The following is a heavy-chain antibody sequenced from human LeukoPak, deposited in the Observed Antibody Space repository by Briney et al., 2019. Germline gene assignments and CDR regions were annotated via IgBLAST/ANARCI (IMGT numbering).Heavy chain of an antibody. J-gene: IGHJ5*02. Sequence: TLSLTCTVSGGSISTYYWSWIRQPPGKALEWLALIYWDDDKRYSPSLKSRLTITKDTSKNQVVLTMTNMDPVDTATYYCAHRSPMVRGVLNWLDPWGQGALVTVSS. CDR3: AHRSPMVRGVLNWLDP. D-gene: IGHD3-10*01. CDR2: IYWDDDK. CDR1: GGSISTYYW. V-gene: IGHV2-5*08.